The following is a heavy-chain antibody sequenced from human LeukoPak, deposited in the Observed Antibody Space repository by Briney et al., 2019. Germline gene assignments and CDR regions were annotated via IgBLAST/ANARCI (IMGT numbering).Heavy chain of an antibody. V-gene: IGHV1-3*01. Sequence: ASVKVSCKASGYTFTSYAMHWVRQAPGQRLEWMGWINAGNGNTKYSQKFQGRVTITRDTSASTAYMELSSLRSEDTAVYYCARVEDYYGSGSLESRAFDPWGQGTLVTVSS. J-gene: IGHJ5*02. CDR3: ARVEDYYGSGSLESRAFDP. CDR2: INAGNGNT. CDR1: GYTFTSYA. D-gene: IGHD3-10*01.